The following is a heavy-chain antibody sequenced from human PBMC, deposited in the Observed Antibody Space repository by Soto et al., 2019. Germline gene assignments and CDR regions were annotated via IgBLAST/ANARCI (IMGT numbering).Heavy chain of an antibody. V-gene: IGHV1-18*01. Sequence: QVHLVQSGAEVKKPGASVKVSCKGSGYAFTTYGLTWVRQAPGQGLEWMGWISAHNGNTNYAQKLQRRVTVTRDTSTSTAYMELSSLRSDDTAMYSCPRGRYGEYWGQGALVTVSS. CDR2: ISAHNGNT. J-gene: IGHJ4*02. CDR3: PRGRYGEY. D-gene: IGHD3-10*01. CDR1: GYAFTTYG.